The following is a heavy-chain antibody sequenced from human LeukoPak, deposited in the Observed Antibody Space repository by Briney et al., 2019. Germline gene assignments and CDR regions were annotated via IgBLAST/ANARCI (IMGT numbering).Heavy chain of an antibody. CDR1: GFTVSSNY. D-gene: IGHD5-18*01. J-gene: IGHJ4*02. Sequence: PGGSLRLSCAASGFTVSSNYMSWVRQAPGKGLEWVSVIYSDSSAYYADSVKGRFSISRDNSKNTLYLQMNSLRDEDTAVYYCARARRGYSYVIDYWGQGTLVTVSS. CDR2: IYSDSSA. CDR3: ARARRGYSYVIDY. V-gene: IGHV3-53*01.